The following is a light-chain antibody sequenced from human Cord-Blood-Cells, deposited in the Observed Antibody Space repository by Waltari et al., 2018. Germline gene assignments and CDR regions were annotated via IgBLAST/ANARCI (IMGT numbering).Light chain of an antibody. J-gene: IGKJ2*01. Sequence: IVMTQSPDSLAVSLGARATINCQSSQSVLYSSNNKNYLAWYQQKPGQPPKLLIYWASTRESGVPDRFSGSGSGTDFTLTISSLQAEDVAVYYCQQYYSTPPTFGQGTKLEIK. CDR1: QSVLYSSNNKNY. V-gene: IGKV4-1*01. CDR2: WAS. CDR3: QQYYSTPPT.